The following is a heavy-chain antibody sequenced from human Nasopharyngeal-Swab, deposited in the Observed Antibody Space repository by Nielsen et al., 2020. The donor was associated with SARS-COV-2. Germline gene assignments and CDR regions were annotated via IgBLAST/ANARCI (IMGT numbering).Heavy chain of an antibody. V-gene: IGHV1-2*04. CDR2: INPNSGGT. Sequence: ASVKVSCKASGFTFTGYYMHCVLQAPVHWLVWMGWINPNSGGTNYAQKFQGWVTMTRDTSISTAYMELSRLRSDDTAVYYCARGGYSSGWPDRYGMDVWGQGTTVTVSS. J-gene: IGHJ6*02. CDR1: GFTFTGYY. D-gene: IGHD6-19*01. CDR3: ARGGYSSGWPDRYGMDV.